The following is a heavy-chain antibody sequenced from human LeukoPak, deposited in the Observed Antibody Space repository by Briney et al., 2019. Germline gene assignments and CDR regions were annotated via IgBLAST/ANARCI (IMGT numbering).Heavy chain of an antibody. CDR2: IMPLFNTA. CDR3: ARVDRYHYYLDV. Sequence: SVKVSCKASGGTFSSYSITWVRQAPGQGLEWMGGIMPLFNTANYAQQFQGRVTITTDESTSTAYMELSSLRFEDTAMYYCARVDRYHYYLDVWGQGTTVTVSS. V-gene: IGHV1-69*05. J-gene: IGHJ6*03. CDR1: GGTFSSYS.